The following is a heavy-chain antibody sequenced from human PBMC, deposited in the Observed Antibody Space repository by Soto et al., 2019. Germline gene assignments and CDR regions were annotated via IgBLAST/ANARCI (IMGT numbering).Heavy chain of an antibody. J-gene: IGHJ4*02. CDR2: IWYDGSNK. V-gene: IGHV3-33*08. D-gene: IGHD6-13*01. CDR3: ARDRYSSSWTPDFDY. Sequence: PGGSVRLSCAASGFTXSSYGMHWVRQAPGKGLEWVAVIWYDGSNKYYADSVKGRFTISRDNSKNTLYLQMNSLRAEDTAVYYCARDRYSSSWTPDFDYWGQGTQVTVS. CDR1: GFTXSSYG.